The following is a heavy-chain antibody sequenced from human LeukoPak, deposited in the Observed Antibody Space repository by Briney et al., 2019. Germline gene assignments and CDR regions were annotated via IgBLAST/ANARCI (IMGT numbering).Heavy chain of an antibody. CDR1: GFTFNNAW. V-gene: IGHV3-15*01. J-gene: IGHJ4*02. CDR3: ASIVATRTPFDY. Sequence: GGSLRLSCAASGFTFNNAWMNRVRQAPGKGLEWVGRIKSKNVGGTTDYAAPVKGRFTISRDDSKNTVYLQMNSLKAEDTAVYYCASIVATRTPFDYWGQGTLVTVSS. CDR2: IKSKNVGGTT. D-gene: IGHD5-12*01.